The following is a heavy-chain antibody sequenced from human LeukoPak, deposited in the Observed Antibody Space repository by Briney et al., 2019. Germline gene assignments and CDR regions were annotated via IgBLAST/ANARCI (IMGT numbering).Heavy chain of an antibody. V-gene: IGHV3-7*01. J-gene: IGHJ4*02. D-gene: IGHD1-26*01. CDR2: IKQDGSEK. Sequence: GGSLRLSCAASGFTFSSYWMSWVRQAPGKGLEWVANIKQDGSEKYYVDSVKGRFTISRDNAKNSQYLQMNSLRAEDTAVYYCARGLVSGSYLGYYFDYWGQGTLVTVSS. CDR1: GFTFSSYW. CDR3: ARGLVSGSYLGYYFDY.